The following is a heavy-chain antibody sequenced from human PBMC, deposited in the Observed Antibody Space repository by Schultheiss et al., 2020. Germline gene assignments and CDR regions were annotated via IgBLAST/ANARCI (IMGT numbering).Heavy chain of an antibody. CDR2: INHSGST. Sequence: SETLSLTCTVSGGSISSYYWSWIRQPPGKGLEWIGEINHSGSTNYNPSLKSRVTISVDTSKNQSSLKLSSVTAADTAVYHCVKDWGLKYASGSSYFDYWGQGTLVTVSS. CDR3: VKDWGLKYASGSSYFDY. V-gene: IGHV4-34*01. J-gene: IGHJ4*02. CDR1: GGSISSYY. D-gene: IGHD3-10*01.